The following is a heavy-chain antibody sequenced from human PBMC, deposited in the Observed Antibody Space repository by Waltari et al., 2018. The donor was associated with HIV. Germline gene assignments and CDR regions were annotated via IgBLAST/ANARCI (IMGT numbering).Heavy chain of an antibody. V-gene: IGHV4-39*01. CDR3: ARATYSYGLDV. J-gene: IGHJ6*02. CDR2: FYYSGST. CDR1: GGSISSSSTSY. Sequence: QLQLQESGPGLVTPSETLSLTCTVSGGSISSSSTSYWGWIRQPPGKGLEWIGSFYYSGSTYYHPSLKSRVTISVETSRNQFSLKLTSMTAADTGIYYCARATYSYGLDVWGQGTTVTVSS.